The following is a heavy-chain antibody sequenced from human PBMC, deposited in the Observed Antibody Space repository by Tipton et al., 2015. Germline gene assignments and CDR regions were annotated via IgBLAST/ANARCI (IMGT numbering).Heavy chain of an antibody. CDR2: INAGNGNT. CDR3: ARSPTVVGNFQWLLGGFDC. J-gene: IGHJ4*02. D-gene: IGHD3-9*01. V-gene: IGHV1-3*01. CDR1: GYIFLDHA. Sequence: QLVQSGPEAKMPGASVKVSCKTSGYIFLDHAMQWVRQAPGQSLEWLGWINAGNGNTAYSQKLQGRLSLTRNTSANTVHMELTALRSEDTAVYYCARSPTVVGNFQWLLGGFDCWGQGSLVTVSS.